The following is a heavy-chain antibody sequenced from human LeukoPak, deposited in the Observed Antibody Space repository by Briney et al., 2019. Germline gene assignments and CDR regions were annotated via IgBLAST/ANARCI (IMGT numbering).Heavy chain of an antibody. CDR1: GGSISSYY. J-gene: IGHJ3*02. CDR2: IYCSGST. CDR3: ARDLGPFDAFDI. Sequence: SETLSLTCTVSGGSISSYYWSWIRQPPGKGLEWIGYIYCSGSTNYNPSLKSRVTISVDTSKNQFSLKLSSVTAADTAVYYCARDLGPFDAFDIWGQGTMVTVSS. V-gene: IGHV4-59*01.